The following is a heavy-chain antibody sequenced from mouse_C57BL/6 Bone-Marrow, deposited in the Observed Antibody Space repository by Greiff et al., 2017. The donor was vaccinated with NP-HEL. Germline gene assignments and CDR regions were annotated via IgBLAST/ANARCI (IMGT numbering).Heavy chain of an antibody. CDR1: GYTFTSYW. CDR3: ARGLRN. D-gene: IGHD2-4*01. Sequence: QVQLQQPGAELVRPGTSVKLSCKASGYTFTSYWMHWVKQRPGQGLEWIGVIDPSDSYTNYNQKFKGKATLTVSTSPSTAYMQLSSLTSEDSAVYYCARGLRNWGQGTTLTVSS. CDR2: IDPSDSYT. J-gene: IGHJ2*01. V-gene: IGHV1-59*01.